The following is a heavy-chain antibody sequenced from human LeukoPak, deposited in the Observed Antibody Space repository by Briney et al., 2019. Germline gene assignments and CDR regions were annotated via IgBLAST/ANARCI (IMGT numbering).Heavy chain of an antibody. Sequence: GGSLRLSCAASGFTFSSYGMHWVRQAPGKGLEWVAVISYDGSNKYYADSVKGRFTISRDNSKNTLYLQMSSLRAEDTAVYYCAKAHSSGPLDYWGQGTLVTVSS. CDR1: GFTFSSYG. J-gene: IGHJ4*02. D-gene: IGHD6-19*01. V-gene: IGHV3-30*18. CDR3: AKAHSSGPLDY. CDR2: ISYDGSNK.